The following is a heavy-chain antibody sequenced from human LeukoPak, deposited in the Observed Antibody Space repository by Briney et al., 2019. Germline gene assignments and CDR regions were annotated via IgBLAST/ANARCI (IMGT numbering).Heavy chain of an antibody. Sequence: QPGGSLRLSCAASGFTFSSYGMSWVRQAPGKGLEWVSAISGSGGSTYYADSVKGRFTISRDNSKNTQYLQMNSLRAGDTAVYYCAKQFIVVVTRRAFDIWGQGTMVTVSS. CDR2: ISGSGGST. D-gene: IGHD2-21*02. J-gene: IGHJ3*02. CDR3: AKQFIVVVTRRAFDI. CDR1: GFTFSSYG. V-gene: IGHV3-23*01.